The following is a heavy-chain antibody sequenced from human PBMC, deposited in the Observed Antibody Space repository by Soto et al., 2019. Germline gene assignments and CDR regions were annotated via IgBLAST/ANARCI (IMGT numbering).Heavy chain of an antibody. V-gene: IGHV4-30-4*01. J-gene: IGHJ1*01. CDR2: IYYSGST. CDR3: ARVNTVFGVIKD. Sequence: QVQLQESGPGLVKPSQTLSLSCTVSGGSVSRGDHCWSLIRQPPGKGLEWIGCIYYSGSTHYNPSLKSRLIISVDTSKTQFSLRLSSVAAADTAVYFCARVNTVFGVIKDWGQGTLVTVSS. CDR1: GGSVSRGDHC. D-gene: IGHD3-3*01.